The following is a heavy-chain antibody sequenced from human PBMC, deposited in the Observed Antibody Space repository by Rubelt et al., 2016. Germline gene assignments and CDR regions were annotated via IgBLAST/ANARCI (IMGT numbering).Heavy chain of an antibody. D-gene: IGHD6-13*01. Sequence: QVQLVQSGAEVKKPGASVKVSCKASGYTFTGYYMHWVRQAPGQGLEWMGRNNPNRGGTSMARRFKGRVTMTRARSIRPASRKLGRLRADDTAVYYCARHHSSSSYWGQGTLVTVSS. CDR2: NNPNRGGT. J-gene: IGHJ4*02. CDR3: ARHHSSSSY. CDR1: GYTFTGYY. V-gene: IGHV1-2*02.